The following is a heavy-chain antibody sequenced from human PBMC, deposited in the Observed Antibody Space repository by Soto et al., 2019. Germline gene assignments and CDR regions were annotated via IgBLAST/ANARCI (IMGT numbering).Heavy chain of an antibody. V-gene: IGHV3-23*01. CDR1: GFTFSTYS. D-gene: IGHD6-19*01. Sequence: EVQLLESGGGLVQPGGSLRLSCAPSGFTFSTYSMTWVRQAPGKGLEWVSTIRDSGHSTHYADSVRGRFAISRDNSKNPLFLQMNSLRAEDTAVYYCARVKAQILSSGWYGGDDIWGQGTMVTVSS. CDR2: IRDSGHST. CDR3: ARVKAQILSSGWYGGDDI. J-gene: IGHJ3*02.